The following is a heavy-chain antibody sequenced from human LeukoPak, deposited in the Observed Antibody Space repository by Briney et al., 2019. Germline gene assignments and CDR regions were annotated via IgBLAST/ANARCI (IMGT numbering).Heavy chain of an antibody. V-gene: IGHV3-74*01. CDR3: ARDVYGLGDY. J-gene: IGHJ4*02. D-gene: IGHD1-14*01. CDR2: INSDGSGP. Sequence: GGSLRLSCVASGFTFSNYWMHWVRQAPEKGLMWVSKINSDGSGPDYADSVKGRFTISRDNAKNTLYLQMNSLRAEDTAEYYCARDVYGLGDYWGQGTLVTVSS. CDR1: GFTFSNYW.